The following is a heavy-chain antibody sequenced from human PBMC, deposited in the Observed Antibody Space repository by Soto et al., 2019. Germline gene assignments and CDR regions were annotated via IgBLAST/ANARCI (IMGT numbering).Heavy chain of an antibody. V-gene: IGHV4-31*03. CDR2: IYYSGST. J-gene: IGHJ4*02. CDR1: GGSISSGGYY. Sequence: PSETLSLTCTVSGGSISSGGYYWSWIRQHPGKGLEWIGYIYYSGSTYYNPSLKSRVTISVDTSKNQFSLKLSSVTAADTAVYYCARDQSYYDSSGYYADYFDYWGQGTLVTVSS. CDR3: ARDQSYYDSSGYYADYFDY. D-gene: IGHD3-22*01.